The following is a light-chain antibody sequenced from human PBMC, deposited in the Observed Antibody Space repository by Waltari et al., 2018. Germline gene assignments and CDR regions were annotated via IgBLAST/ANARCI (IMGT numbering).Light chain of an antibody. CDR2: GVN. Sequence: QSVLPPPPSVSGAPGQRVPLSCPGSGSNIGSYDVPWYQHRPGKAPTLLIYGVNKRPSGVPDRFFGSKSGTSASLAITSLRAEDEGVYYCQSYDTSLSVVFGGGTKLTVL. CDR3: QSYDTSLSVV. J-gene: IGLJ2*01. V-gene: IGLV1-40*01. CDR1: GSNIGSYD.